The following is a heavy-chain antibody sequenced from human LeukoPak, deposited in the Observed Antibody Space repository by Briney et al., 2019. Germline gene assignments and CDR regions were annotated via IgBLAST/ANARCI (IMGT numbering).Heavy chain of an antibody. J-gene: IGHJ4*02. CDR2: INPILGIA. V-gene: IGHV1-69*10. CDR1: GYTFTGYY. CDR3: ARAESGYLYFDY. Sequence: SVKVSCKASGYTFTGYYMHWVRQAPGQGLEWMGRINPILGIANYAQKFQGRVTITADKSTSTAYMELSSLRSEDTAVYYCARAESGYLYFDYWGQGTLVTVSS. D-gene: IGHD5-12*01.